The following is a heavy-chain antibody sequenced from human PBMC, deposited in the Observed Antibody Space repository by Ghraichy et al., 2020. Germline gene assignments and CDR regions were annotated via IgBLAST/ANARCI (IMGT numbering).Heavy chain of an antibody. CDR3: ARSVVIAISFDY. CDR1: GFTFSSYW. CDR2: IKQDGSEK. J-gene: IGHJ4*02. V-gene: IGHV3-7*03. Sequence: GALRLSCAASGFTFSSYWMSWVRQAPGKGLEWVANIKQDGSEKYYVDSVKGRFTISRDNAKNSLYLQMNSLRAEDTAVYYCARSVVIAISFDYWGQGTLVTVSS. D-gene: IGHD2-21*01.